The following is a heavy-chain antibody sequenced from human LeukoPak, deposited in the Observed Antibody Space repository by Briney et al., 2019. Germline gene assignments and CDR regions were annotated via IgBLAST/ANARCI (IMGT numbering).Heavy chain of an antibody. V-gene: IGHV1-3*01. Sequence: VASVKVSCKASGYTFTSYAMHWVRQAPGQRLEWMGWINAGNGNTKYSQKFQGRVTITRDTSASTAYMELSSLRSEATAVYYCARENFFDSSGYSWFDPWGQGTLVTVSS. D-gene: IGHD3-22*01. CDR2: INAGNGNT. CDR3: ARENFFDSSGYSWFDP. J-gene: IGHJ5*02. CDR1: GYTFTSYA.